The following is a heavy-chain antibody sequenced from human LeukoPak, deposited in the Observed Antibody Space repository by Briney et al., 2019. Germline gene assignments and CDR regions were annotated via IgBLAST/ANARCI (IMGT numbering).Heavy chain of an antibody. V-gene: IGHV3-11*01. CDR1: GFTFSDYY. Sequence: GGSLRLSCAASGFTFSDYYMGWVRQAPGKGLEWVSNISSSGSTTYYADSVKGRFNISRDNSKNTLYLQMNSLRAEDTAVYYCARDPFTMIVLIIPEWLFDLWGRGTLVTVSS. CDR3: ARDPFTMIVLIIPEWLFDL. J-gene: IGHJ2*01. D-gene: IGHD3-22*01. CDR2: ISSSGSTT.